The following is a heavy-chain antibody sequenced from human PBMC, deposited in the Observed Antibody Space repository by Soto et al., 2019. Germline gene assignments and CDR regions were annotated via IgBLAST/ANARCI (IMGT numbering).Heavy chain of an antibody. D-gene: IGHD2-2*01. V-gene: IGHV1-8*02. CDR2: MNPIKGAT. CDR3: GRGPSPRAPAGGTPYYYAMDV. J-gene: IGHJ6*02. CDR1: GYDFTAYD. Sequence: ASVKVSCKASGYDFTAYDINWVRQASGQGLEWMGWMNPIKGATGSARRFQGRVSMTRNTATATAYLELTSLRSDDSAVYFCGRGPSPRAPAGGTPYYYAMDVWGQGTTVTVSS.